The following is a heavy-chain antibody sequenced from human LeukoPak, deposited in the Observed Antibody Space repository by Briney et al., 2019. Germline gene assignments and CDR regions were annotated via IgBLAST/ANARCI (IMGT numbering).Heavy chain of an antibody. D-gene: IGHD3-22*01. CDR1: GGSISSGGYY. CDR2: IYYSGST. V-gene: IGHV4-31*03. Sequence: SETLSLTCTVSGGSISSGGYYWSWIRQHPGKGLEWIGYIYYSGSTYYNPSLKSRVTISVDTSKNQFSLKLSSVTAADTAVYYCARAGMIVTQIDYWGQGTLVTVSS. CDR3: ARAGMIVTQIDY. J-gene: IGHJ4*02.